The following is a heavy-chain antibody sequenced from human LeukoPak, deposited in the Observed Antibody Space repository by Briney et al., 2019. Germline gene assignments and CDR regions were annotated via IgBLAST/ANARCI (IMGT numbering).Heavy chain of an antibody. D-gene: IGHD4-11*01. V-gene: IGHV3-33*06. J-gene: IGHJ4*02. Sequence: GGSLRLSCATSGFTFSHYGMHWVRQAPAKGLEWVAVIWSDGTNKYYGDPVKRRFTISRDNFQRTVYLQMNSLRAEGTAVYYCAKDAQRGFDYSNSLDKWGQGTLVTVSS. CDR3: AKDAQRGFDYSNSLDK. CDR1: GFTFSHYG. CDR2: IWSDGTNK.